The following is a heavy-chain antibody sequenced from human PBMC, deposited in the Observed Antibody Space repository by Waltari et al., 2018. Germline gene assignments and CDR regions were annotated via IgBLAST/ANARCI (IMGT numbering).Heavy chain of an antibody. J-gene: IGHJ3*02. CDR1: GYTLTELS. Sequence: QVQLVQSGAEVKKPGASVKVSCKVSGYTLTELSMHWVRQAPGKGLEWMGGFDPEDGEKNYAQKFQSRVTSTEDTSTDTAYMELGSLRAEDTAVYYCATRGVGATKGPDAFDIWGQGTMVTVSS. V-gene: IGHV1-24*01. CDR3: ATRGVGATKGPDAFDI. D-gene: IGHD1-26*01. CDR2: FDPEDGEK.